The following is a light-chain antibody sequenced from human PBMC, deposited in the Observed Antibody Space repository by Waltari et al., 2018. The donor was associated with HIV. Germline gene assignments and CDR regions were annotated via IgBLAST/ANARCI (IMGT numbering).Light chain of an antibody. J-gene: IGLJ1*01. V-gene: IGLV2-14*03. CDR2: AFN. CDR1: SSDVGDHNS. Sequence: QSALTQPASVSGSPGQSIPLSCTGTSSDVGDHNSVSWYQQPPGKAPTLIIYAFNDRPSGISDRFSGSKSGNTASLTISGLRAEDEADYYCSSYSRSNTLVFGSGTKVTVL. CDR3: SSYSRSNTLV.